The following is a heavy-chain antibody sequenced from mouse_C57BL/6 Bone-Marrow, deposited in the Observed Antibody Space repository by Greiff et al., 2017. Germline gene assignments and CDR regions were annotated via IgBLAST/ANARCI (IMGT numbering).Heavy chain of an antibody. J-gene: IGHJ3*01. D-gene: IGHD2-3*01. Sequence: QVQLKQSGAELARPGASVKLSCKASGYTFTSYGISWVKQRTGQGLEWIGEIYPRCGNTYYNEKFKGKATLTADKSSSTAYMELRSLTSEDSAVYFCARVGYYWFAYWGQGTLVTVSA. V-gene: IGHV1-81*01. CDR2: IYPRCGNT. CDR1: GYTFTSYG. CDR3: ARVGYYWFAY.